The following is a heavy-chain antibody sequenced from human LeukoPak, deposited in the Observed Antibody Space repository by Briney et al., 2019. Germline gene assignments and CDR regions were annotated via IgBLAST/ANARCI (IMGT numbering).Heavy chain of an antibody. CDR3: ARKGPAEKAGGLDY. D-gene: IGHD3-16*01. Sequence: GASVKVSCKASGGTFSSYAISWVRQAPGQGLEWMGGIIPIFGTANYAQKFQGRVTITADESTSTAYMELSSLRSEDTAVYYCARKGPAEKAGGLDYWGQGTLVTVSS. CDR2: IIPIFGTA. J-gene: IGHJ4*02. V-gene: IGHV1-69*13. CDR1: GGTFSSYA.